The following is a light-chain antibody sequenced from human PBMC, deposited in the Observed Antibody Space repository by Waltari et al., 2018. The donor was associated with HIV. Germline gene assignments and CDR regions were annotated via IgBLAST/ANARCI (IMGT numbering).Light chain of an antibody. CDR2: QDN. J-gene: IGLJ1*01. Sequence: SFEVTQSPSVSVSPGQSATITCSGPKLGDRYASWYQQKPGQSPLLVIYQDNKRPSGIPDRFSGSNSGNTATLTISGTQPMDEADYFCQTWDSNTVVFGTGTKVTVL. CDR1: KLGDRY. CDR3: QTWDSNTVV. V-gene: IGLV3-1*01.